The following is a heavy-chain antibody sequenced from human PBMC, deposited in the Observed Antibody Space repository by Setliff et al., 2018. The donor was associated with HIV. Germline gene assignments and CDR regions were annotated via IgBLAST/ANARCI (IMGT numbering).Heavy chain of an antibody. Sequence: GGSLRLSCAASGFTFSSYWMSWVRQAPGEGLEWVANIKEDGSEKYYVDSVKGRFTISRDNAQNSLYLQMSSLKVEDTAVYYCARAYNVYDYRFDSSGYDYWGQGTLVTVSS. V-gene: IGHV3-7*03. CDR1: GFTFSSYW. CDR2: IKEDGSEK. CDR3: ARAYNVYDYRFDSSGYDY. D-gene: IGHD3-22*01. J-gene: IGHJ4*02.